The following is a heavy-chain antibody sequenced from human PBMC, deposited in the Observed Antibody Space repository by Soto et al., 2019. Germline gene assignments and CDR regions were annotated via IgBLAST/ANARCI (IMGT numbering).Heavy chain of an antibody. V-gene: IGHV4-39*07. CDR1: GGSISSSSYY. Sequence: SETLSLTCTVSGGSISSSSYYWGWIRQPPGKGLEWIGSIYYSGSTYYNPSLKSRVTISVDTSKNLFSLKLSSVTAADTAVYYCARDRSPPLLTGYYNWFDPWGQGTLVTVSS. D-gene: IGHD3-9*01. CDR3: ARDRSPPLLTGYYNWFDP. CDR2: IYYSGST. J-gene: IGHJ5*02.